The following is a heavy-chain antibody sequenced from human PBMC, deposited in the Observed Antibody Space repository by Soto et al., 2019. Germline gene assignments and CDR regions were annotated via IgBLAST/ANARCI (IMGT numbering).Heavy chain of an antibody. V-gene: IGHV1-69*13. CDR1: GGTFSSYA. D-gene: IGHD3-22*01. J-gene: IGHJ4*02. CDR2: IIPIFGTA. CDR3: ARPNSSGYSYYFDY. Sequence: SVKVSCKASGGTFSSYAISWVRQAPGQGLEWMGGIIPIFGTANYAQKFQGRVTITADESTSTAYMELGSLRSEDTAVYYCARPNSSGYSYYFDYWGQGTLVTVSS.